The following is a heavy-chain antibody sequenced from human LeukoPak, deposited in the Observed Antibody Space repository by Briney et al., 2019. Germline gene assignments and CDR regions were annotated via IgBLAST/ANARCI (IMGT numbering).Heavy chain of an antibody. V-gene: IGHV3-23*01. J-gene: IGHJ5*02. CDR3: AKRLYYGSGSLGKNNWFDP. Sequence: GRSLRLSCAASGFTFSSYGMHWVRQAPGKGLEWVSDISGSGGSTYYADSVKGRFTISRDNSKNTLYLQMDSLTAGDTAVYYCAKRLYYGSGSLGKNNWFDPWGQGTLVTVSS. CDR2: ISGSGGST. D-gene: IGHD3-10*01. CDR1: GFTFSSYG.